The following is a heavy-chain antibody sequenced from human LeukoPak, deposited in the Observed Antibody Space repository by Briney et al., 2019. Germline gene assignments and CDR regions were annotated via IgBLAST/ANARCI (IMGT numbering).Heavy chain of an antibody. V-gene: IGHV4-34*01. CDR1: GGSFSGYY. CDR3: ARGRWFDP. J-gene: IGHJ5*02. CDR2: INHSGST. Sequence: PSETLSLTCAVYGGSFSGYYWSWIRQPPGKGLEWIGEINHSGSTNYNPSLKSRVTISVDASKNQFSLKLSSVTAADTAVYYCARGRWFDPWGQGTLVTVSS.